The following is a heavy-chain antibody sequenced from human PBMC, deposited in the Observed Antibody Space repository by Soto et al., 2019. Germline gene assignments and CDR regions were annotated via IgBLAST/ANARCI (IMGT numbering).Heavy chain of an antibody. J-gene: IGHJ4*02. Sequence: GSVKVSCKAFGNNFTSHDINWVRQATGHGLEWMGWINPNSGNIGYAQKFQGRVTMTRDTAIRTAYMEVSRLRSDDTAVYYCARGRASGSYYLLDYWGQGTLVTVSS. D-gene: IGHD3-10*01. CDR3: ARGRASGSYYLLDY. V-gene: IGHV1-8*01. CDR1: GNNFTSHD. CDR2: INPNSGNI.